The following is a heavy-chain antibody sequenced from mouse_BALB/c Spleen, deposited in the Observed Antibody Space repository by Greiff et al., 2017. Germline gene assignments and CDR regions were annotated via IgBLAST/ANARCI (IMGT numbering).Heavy chain of an antibody. CDR1: GFTFSDYG. CDR3: ARDPSITTVVAGDWYFDV. V-gene: IGHV5-15*02. D-gene: IGHD1-1*01. CDR2: ISNLAYSI. Sequence: EVQGVESGGGLVQPGGSRKLSCAASGFTFSDYGMAWVRQAPGKGPEWVAFISNLAYSIYYADTVTGRFTISRENAKNTLYLEMSSLRSEDTAMYYCARDPSITTVVAGDWYFDVWGAGTTVTVSS. J-gene: IGHJ1*01.